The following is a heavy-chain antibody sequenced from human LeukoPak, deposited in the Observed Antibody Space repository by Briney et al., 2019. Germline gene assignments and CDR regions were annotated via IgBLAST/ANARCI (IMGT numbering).Heavy chain of an antibody. CDR2: IIPILGIA. V-gene: IGHV1-69*10. D-gene: IGHD2-2*02. CDR1: GGTFSSYA. J-gene: IGHJ4*02. Sequence: RASVTVSCKASGGTFSSYAISWVRQAPGQGLEWMGGIIPILGIANYAQKFQGRVTITADKSTSTAYMELSSLRSEDTAVYYCARGSGSYCSSTSCYTFPFDYWGQGTLVTVSS. CDR3: ARGSGSYCSSTSCYTFPFDY.